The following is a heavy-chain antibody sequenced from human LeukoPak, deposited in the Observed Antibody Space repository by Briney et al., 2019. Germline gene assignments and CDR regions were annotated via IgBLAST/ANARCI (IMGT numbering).Heavy chain of an antibody. D-gene: IGHD5-12*01. V-gene: IGHV3-73*01. CDR3: TSSPSGYDEYYFDY. CDR1: GFTFSGSA. J-gene: IGHJ4*02. Sequence: GGSLRLSCAASGFTFSGSAMHWVSQASGKGLEWVGRIRSKANSYATAYAASVKGRFTISRDDSKNTAYLQMNSLKTEDTAVYYCTSSPSGYDEYYFDYWGQGTLVTVSS. CDR2: IRSKANSYAT.